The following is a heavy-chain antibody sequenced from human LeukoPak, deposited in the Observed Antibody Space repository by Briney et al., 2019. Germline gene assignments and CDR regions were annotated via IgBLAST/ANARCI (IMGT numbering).Heavy chain of an antibody. CDR2: ITVYNGNT. CDR1: GYTFTSYP. CDR3: AGGYDYGDYVGDFDY. Sequence: ASVKVSCKASGYTFTSYPISWVRQAPGQGLEWMGWITVYNGNTNYAQKLQGRVTMTTDTSTSTAYMELRSLRSDDTAVYYCAGGYDYGDYVGDFDYWGQGTLVTVSS. J-gene: IGHJ4*02. V-gene: IGHV1-18*01. D-gene: IGHD4-17*01.